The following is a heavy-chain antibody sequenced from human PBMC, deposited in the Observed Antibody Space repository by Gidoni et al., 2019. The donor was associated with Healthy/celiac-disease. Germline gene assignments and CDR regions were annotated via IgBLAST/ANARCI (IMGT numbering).Heavy chain of an antibody. CDR1: GGSFSGYY. J-gene: IGHJ4*02. V-gene: IGHV4-34*01. Sequence: QVQLKQWGAGLLKPSETLSLTCAVYGGSFSGYYWSWIRQPPGKGLEWIGAINHSGSTIYNPSLKSRVTISVDTSKNQFSLKLSSVTAADTAVYYCARVQAAATDYWGQGTLVTVSS. CDR2: INHSGST. CDR3: ARVQAAATDY. D-gene: IGHD6-13*01.